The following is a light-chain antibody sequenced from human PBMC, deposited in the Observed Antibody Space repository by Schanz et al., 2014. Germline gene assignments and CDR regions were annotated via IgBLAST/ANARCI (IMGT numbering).Light chain of an antibody. CDR3: QHYGSSPPWT. CDR2: DAS. Sequence: EILMTQSPATLSVSPGERATLSCRASQSVSTNLAWYQQKPGQAPRLLIYDASTRATGLSARFSGSGSGTEFTLTISSLQSEDFAVYYCQHYGSSPPWTFGQGTKVEIK. CDR1: QSVSTN. V-gene: IGKV3-15*01. J-gene: IGKJ1*01.